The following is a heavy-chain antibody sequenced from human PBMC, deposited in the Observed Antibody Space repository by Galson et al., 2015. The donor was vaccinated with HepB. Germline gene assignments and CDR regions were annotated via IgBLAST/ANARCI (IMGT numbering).Heavy chain of an antibody. D-gene: IGHD6-19*01. CDR2: IKQDGSEK. J-gene: IGHJ3*02. V-gene: IGHV3-7*01. CDR3: ARDEGIAVAGTDSPGGAFDI. CDR1: GFTFSSYW. Sequence: SLRLSCAASGFTFSSYWMSWVRQAPGKGLEWVANIKQDGSEKYYVDSVKGRFTISRDNAKNSLYLQMNSLRAEDTAVYYCARDEGIAVAGTDSPGGAFDIWGQGTMVTVSS.